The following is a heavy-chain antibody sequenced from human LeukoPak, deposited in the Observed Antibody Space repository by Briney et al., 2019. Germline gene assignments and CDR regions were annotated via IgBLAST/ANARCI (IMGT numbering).Heavy chain of an antibody. Sequence: ASVKVSCKASGYTFTSYYMHWVRQAPGQGLEWMGIINPSGGSTTYAQKFQGRVTMTRDMSTSTVYMELSSLRSEDTAVYYCARAYCGGDCYSGYFFDFWDQGTLVTVSS. J-gene: IGHJ4*02. D-gene: IGHD2-21*02. CDR2: INPSGGST. CDR3: ARAYCGGDCYSGYFFDF. CDR1: GYTFTSYY. V-gene: IGHV1-46*01.